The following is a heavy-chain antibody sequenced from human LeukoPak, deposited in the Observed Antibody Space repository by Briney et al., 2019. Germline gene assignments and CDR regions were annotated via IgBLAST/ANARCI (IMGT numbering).Heavy chain of an antibody. V-gene: IGHV1-46*01. CDR2: INPSGGST. CDR3: ARGVAVMRLRLGELPEPFDY. CDR1: GYTFTSYY. D-gene: IGHD3-16*01. J-gene: IGHJ4*02. Sequence: ASVKVSCKASGYTFTSYYMHWVRQAPGQGLEWMGIINPSGGSTSYAQKFQGRVTMTRDTSTSTVYMELISLRSEDTAVYYCARGVAVMRLRLGELPEPFDYWGQGTLVTVSS.